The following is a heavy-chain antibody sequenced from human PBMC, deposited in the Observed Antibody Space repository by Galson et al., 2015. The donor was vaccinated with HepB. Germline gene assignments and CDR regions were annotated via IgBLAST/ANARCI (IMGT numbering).Heavy chain of an antibody. J-gene: IGHJ5*02. CDR2: ITGYSSST. CDR1: GITFSSYG. Sequence: FLRLSCAASGITFSSYGMSWVRQAPGKGLEWVSAITGYSSSTFYADSAKGRFTISRDNSKNTLYLQMNSLRAEDTAVYYCARSSGYYSDPWGQGTLVTVSS. V-gene: IGHV3-23*01. CDR3: ARSSGYYSDP. D-gene: IGHD3-22*01.